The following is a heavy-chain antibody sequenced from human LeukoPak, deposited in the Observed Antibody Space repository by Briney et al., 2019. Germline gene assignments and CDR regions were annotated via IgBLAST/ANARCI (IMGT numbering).Heavy chain of an antibody. D-gene: IGHD3-9*01. V-gene: IGHV3-30*02. CDR3: ARDILTGSQSRFQH. J-gene: IGHJ1*01. CDR2: IRYDGSNK. Sequence: PGGSLRLSCAASGSTFRSYGIPWVGQAPAKGLGWVAFIRYDGSNKYYADSVKGRFTISRDNSKNTLYLQMNSLRAEDTAVYYCARDILTGSQSRFQHWGQGTLVTVSS. CDR1: GSTFRSYG.